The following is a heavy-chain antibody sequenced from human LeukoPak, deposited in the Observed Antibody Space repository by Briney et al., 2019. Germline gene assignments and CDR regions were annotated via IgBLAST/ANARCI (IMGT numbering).Heavy chain of an antibody. V-gene: IGHV3-7*05. Sequence: PGGSLGLSCAASGFTFSSYWMSWVRQAPGKGLEWVANIKKDGSEKYYVDSVKGRFSISRDNAKNSLYLQMNSLRAEDTAVYYCARARSGSERKAYYWGQGTLVTVSS. D-gene: IGHD3-10*01. J-gene: IGHJ4*02. CDR1: GFTFSSYW. CDR3: ARARSGSERKAYY. CDR2: IKKDGSEK.